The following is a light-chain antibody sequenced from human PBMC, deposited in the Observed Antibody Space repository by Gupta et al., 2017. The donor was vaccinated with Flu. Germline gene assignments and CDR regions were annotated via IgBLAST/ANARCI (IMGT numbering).Light chain of an antibody. CDR3: RRGTHPWT. Sequence: VVMAQSPLSLPVTLGQPASISCRSSQSLVYKNGVTYLNWFQQRPGQSPRRLIYEVSNRDSGVTVRFSGSGSDTDFTLKISRVEAEDVGVYYCRRGTHPWTFGQGTRLEI. CDR2: EVS. J-gene: IGKJ2*02. V-gene: IGKV2-30*01. CDR1: QSLVYKNGVTY.